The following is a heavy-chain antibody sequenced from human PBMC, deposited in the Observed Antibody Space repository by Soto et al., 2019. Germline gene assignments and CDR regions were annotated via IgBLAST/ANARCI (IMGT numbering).Heavy chain of an antibody. CDR3: ARRPPFSYGDYVSYYFDY. J-gene: IGHJ4*02. CDR2: ISPYTGNT. V-gene: IGHV1-18*01. CDR1: GYTFLTYG. Sequence: QAQLVQSGAEVKKPGASVKVSCKASGYTFLTYGITWVRQAPGQGLEWMGWISPYTGNTNYAQRFQGRVTMTTDISTNTAYMELRSLRSDDTAVYYCARRPPFSYGDYVSYYFDYWGQGTLVTVSS. D-gene: IGHD4-17*01.